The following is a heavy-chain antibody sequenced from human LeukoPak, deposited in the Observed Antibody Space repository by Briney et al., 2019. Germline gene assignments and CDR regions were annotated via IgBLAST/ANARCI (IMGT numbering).Heavy chain of an antibody. J-gene: IGHJ4*02. CDR3: ARDWLGVTWGYCDY. D-gene: IGHD2-15*01. CDR1: GFTFSSYA. CDR2: ISYDGSNK. Sequence: GRSLRLSCAASGFTFSSYAMHWVRQAPGKGLEWVAVISYDGSNKYYADSVKGRFTISRDNSKNTLYLQMNSLRAEDTAVYYCARDWLGVTWGYCDYWGQGTLVTVSS. V-gene: IGHV3-30*01.